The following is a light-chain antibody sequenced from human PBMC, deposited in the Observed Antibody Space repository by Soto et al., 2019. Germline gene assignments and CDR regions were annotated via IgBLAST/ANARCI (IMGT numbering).Light chain of an antibody. Sequence: QSVLTQPPLASGTPGQRVTISCSGRNSNIGSNTVNWYQQLPGTAPKLLIYSSNQRPSGVPDRFSGSKSGTSASLAISGLHSEDEADYYCAAWDDSLNGLVVFGGGTKLTVL. CDR2: SSN. V-gene: IGLV1-44*01. J-gene: IGLJ2*01. CDR3: AAWDDSLNGLVV. CDR1: NSNIGSNT.